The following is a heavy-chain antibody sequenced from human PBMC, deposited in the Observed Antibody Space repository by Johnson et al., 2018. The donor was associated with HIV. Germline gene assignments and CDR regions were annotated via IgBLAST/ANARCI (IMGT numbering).Heavy chain of an antibody. D-gene: IGHD3-22*01. Sequence: QMHLVESGGGVVQPGRSLRLSCAASGFTFSIYGMHWVRQAPGKGLEWVAVIWYDGSNKYYADSVKGRFTISRDNSKKTLYLQMNSLRAEDTALYYCAKALGIVVVLDAFDIWGQGTMVTVSS. CDR1: GFTFSIYG. CDR2: IWYDGSNK. CDR3: AKALGIVVVLDAFDI. J-gene: IGHJ3*02. V-gene: IGHV3-33*06.